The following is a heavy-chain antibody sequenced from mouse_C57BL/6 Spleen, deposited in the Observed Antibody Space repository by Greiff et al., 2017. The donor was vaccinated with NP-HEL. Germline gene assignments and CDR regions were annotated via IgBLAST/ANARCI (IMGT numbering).Heavy chain of an antibody. CDR3: ARRDYYGSSFDY. D-gene: IGHD1-1*01. CDR1: GYTFTSYW. V-gene: IGHV1-69*01. Sequence: QVQLQQPGAELVMPGASVKLSCKASGYTFTSYWMHWVKQRPGQGLEWIGEIDPSDSYPNYNQKFKGKSTLTVDKSSSTAYMQISSLTSEESAVYYYARRDYYGSSFDYWGQGTTLTVSS. CDR2: IDPSDSYP. J-gene: IGHJ2*01.